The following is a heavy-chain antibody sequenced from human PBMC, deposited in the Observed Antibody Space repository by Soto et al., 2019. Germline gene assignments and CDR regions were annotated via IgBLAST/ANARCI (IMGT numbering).Heavy chain of an antibody. CDR3: TTLGLYGQLDP. J-gene: IGHJ5*02. CDR2: IKSKTDVGTT. CDR1: GFTFSNAW. Sequence: EVQLVESGGGLVKPGGSLRLSCAASGFTFSNAWMNWVRQAPGKGLEWVGRIKSKTDVGTTDYAAPVKGRFTISRDDSKNPLYLQMNSLKTEDTAVYYRTTLGLYGQLDPWGQGTLVTVSS. V-gene: IGHV3-15*07. D-gene: IGHD4-17*01.